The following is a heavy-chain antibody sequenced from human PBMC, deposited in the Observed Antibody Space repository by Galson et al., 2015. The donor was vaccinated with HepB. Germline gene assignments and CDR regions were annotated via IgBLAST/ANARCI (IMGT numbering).Heavy chain of an antibody. V-gene: IGHV3-21*01. D-gene: IGHD1-26*01. CDR2: ISSSSSYI. Sequence: LRLSCAASGFTFSSYSMNWVRQAPGKGLEWVSSISSSSSYIYYADSVKGRFTISRDNAKNSLYLQMNSLGAEDTAVYYCARVAGASDAFDIWGQGTMVTVSS. CDR3: ARVAGASDAFDI. J-gene: IGHJ3*02. CDR1: GFTFSSYS.